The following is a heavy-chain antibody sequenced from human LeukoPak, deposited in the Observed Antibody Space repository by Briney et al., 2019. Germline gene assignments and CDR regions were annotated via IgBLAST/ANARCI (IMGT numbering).Heavy chain of an antibody. J-gene: IGHJ4*02. CDR1: GYTFTNYG. Sequence: ASVKVSCKASGYTFTNYGISWVRQAPGQGLEWMGWISVYNGNTNYAHNLQGRVTMTTDTSTSTAYMELRSLRSDDTAVYYCARGPPLAYRGGDCYSYSVYWGQGTLVTVSS. CDR2: ISVYNGNT. CDR3: ARGPPLAYRGGDCYSYSVY. V-gene: IGHV1-18*01. D-gene: IGHD2-21*02.